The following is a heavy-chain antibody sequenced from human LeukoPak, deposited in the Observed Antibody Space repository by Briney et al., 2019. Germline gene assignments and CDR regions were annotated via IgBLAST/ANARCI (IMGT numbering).Heavy chain of an antibody. CDR1: NDSIRNYY. V-gene: IGHV4-59*01. D-gene: IGHD3-10*01. CDR2: IYHTGNT. CDR3: ARGNYGSGSYYVVDFDY. J-gene: IGHJ4*02. Sequence: SETLSLTCSVSNDSIRNYYWSWIRQPPGKALEWIGYIYHTGNTNYNPSLKSRLTMSIDMSKNQFSLNLNSVTAADTAVYYCARGNYGSGSYYVVDFDYWGQGTLVTVSS.